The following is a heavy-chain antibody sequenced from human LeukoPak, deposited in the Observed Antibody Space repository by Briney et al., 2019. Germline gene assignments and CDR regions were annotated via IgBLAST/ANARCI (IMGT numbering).Heavy chain of an antibody. J-gene: IGHJ4*02. CDR2: ISYDGSNK. CDR3: ASLAVAGTGDLDY. CDR1: GFTFSIYG. Sequence: PGGSLRLSCAASGFTFSIYGMHWVRQAPGKGLEWVAVISYDGSNKYYADSVKGRFTISRDNSKNTLYLQMNSLRAEDTAVYYCASLAVAGTGDLDYWGQGTLVTVSS. V-gene: IGHV3-30*03. D-gene: IGHD6-19*01.